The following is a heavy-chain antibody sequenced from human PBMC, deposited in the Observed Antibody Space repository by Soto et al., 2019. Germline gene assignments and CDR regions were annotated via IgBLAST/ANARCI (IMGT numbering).Heavy chain of an antibody. CDR2: ISSSSSYI. D-gene: IGHD3-10*01. V-gene: IGHV3-21*01. J-gene: IGHJ6*02. CDR1: GFTFSSYS. CDR3: ARDNTGLWFGDSITGNYYYGMDV. Sequence: EVQLVESGGGLVKPGGSLRLSCAASGFTFSSYSMNWVRQAPGKGLEWVSSISSSSSYIYYADSVKGRFTISRDNAKNSLYLKMNSLRAEDTAVYYCARDNTGLWFGDSITGNYYYGMDVWGQGTTVTVSS.